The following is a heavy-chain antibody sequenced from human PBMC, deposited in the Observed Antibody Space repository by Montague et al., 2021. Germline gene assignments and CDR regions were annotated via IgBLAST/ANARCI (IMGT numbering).Heavy chain of an antibody. D-gene: IGHD3-10*01. V-gene: IGHV6-1*01. CDR1: GDSDSNNKAG. Sequence: CAISGDSDSNNKAGCNWIRDSPSSGLEWLVMTYYRPTWYTDYAVSVKGRIAINPDTSKNQFSLQLNSVTPEDTAVYYCAREGVGDLLFSFDSWGQGTLVTVSS. CDR3: AREGVGDLLFSFDS. J-gene: IGHJ4*02. CDR2: TYYRPTWYT.